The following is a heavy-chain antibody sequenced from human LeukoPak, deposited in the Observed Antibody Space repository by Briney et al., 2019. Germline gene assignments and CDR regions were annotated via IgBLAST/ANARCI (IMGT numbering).Heavy chain of an antibody. Sequence: PGGSLRLSCAASGFTVRSNYMSWVRQAPGKGLEWVSVIYSGGSTYYADSVKGGFTISRDNSKNMLYLQMNSLRAEDTAVYYCARDYSGYGVYWGQGTLVIVSS. CDR3: ARDYSGYGVY. CDR2: IYSGGST. V-gene: IGHV3-53*01. D-gene: IGHD5-12*01. CDR1: GFTVRSNY. J-gene: IGHJ4*02.